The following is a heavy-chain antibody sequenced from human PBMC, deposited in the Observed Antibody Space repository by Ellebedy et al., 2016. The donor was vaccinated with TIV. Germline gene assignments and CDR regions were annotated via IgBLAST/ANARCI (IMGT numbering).Heavy chain of an antibody. CDR2: ISYDGSNK. J-gene: IGHJ6*02. Sequence: GESLKISXAASGFTFSSYGMHWVRQAPGKGLEWVAVISYDGSNKYYADSVKGRFTISRDNSKNTLYLQMNSLRAEDTAVYYCARAKRVVAATLCGMDVWGQGTTVTVSS. CDR1: GFTFSSYG. CDR3: ARAKRVVAATLCGMDV. D-gene: IGHD2-15*01. V-gene: IGHV3-30*03.